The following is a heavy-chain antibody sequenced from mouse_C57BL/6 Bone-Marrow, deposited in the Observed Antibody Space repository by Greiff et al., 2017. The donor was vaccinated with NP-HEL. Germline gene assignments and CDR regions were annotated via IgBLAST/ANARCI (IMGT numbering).Heavy chain of an antibody. Sequence: QVQLQQPGTELVKPGASVKLSCKASGYTFPSSWMHWVKQRPGQGLGWIGNINPSNGGTNYNEKFKSKATLTVDKSSSTAYMQLSSLTSEDSAVYYCARWGGYYAMDYWGQGTSVTVSS. CDR2: INPSNGGT. CDR1: GYTFPSSW. CDR3: ARWGGYYAMDY. D-gene: IGHD1-1*02. V-gene: IGHV1-53*01. J-gene: IGHJ4*01.